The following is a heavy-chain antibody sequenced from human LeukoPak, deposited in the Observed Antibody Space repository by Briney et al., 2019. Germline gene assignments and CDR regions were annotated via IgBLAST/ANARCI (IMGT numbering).Heavy chain of an antibody. V-gene: IGHV4-34*01. J-gene: IGHJ3*02. CDR1: GGSFSGYY. D-gene: IGHD3-22*01. CDR2: INHSGST. CDR3: ARGPYSYDSSGAFDI. Sequence: ETLSLTCAVYGGSFSGYYWSWIRQPPGKGLEWIGEINHSGSTNYNPSLKSRVTISVDTSKNQFSLKLSSVTAAGTAVYFCARGPYSYDSSGAFDIWGQGTMVTVSS.